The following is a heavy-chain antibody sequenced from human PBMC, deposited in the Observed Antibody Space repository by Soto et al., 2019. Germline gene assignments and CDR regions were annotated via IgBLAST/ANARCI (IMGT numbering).Heavy chain of an antibody. Sequence: PSETLSLTCTVSGGSISGGVYYWSWIRQPPGKGLEWIGYIFHSGSTYYNPSLKSRVTISVDRSKNQFSLKLSSVTAADTAVYYCARARYYDSSGSFDYWGQGTLITVSS. V-gene: IGHV4-30-2*01. CDR2: IFHSGST. D-gene: IGHD3-22*01. CDR1: GGSISGGVYY. CDR3: ARARYYDSSGSFDY. J-gene: IGHJ4*02.